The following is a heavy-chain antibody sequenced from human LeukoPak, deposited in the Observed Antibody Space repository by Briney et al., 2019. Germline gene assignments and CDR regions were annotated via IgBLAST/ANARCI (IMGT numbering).Heavy chain of an antibody. Sequence: GGSLRLSCAASGFTFSSYAMSWVRQAPGKGLEWASAISGSGGSTYYADSVKGRFTISRDNSKNTLYLQMNSLRAEDTAVYYCARHSIAVAGTFGYWGQGTLVTVSS. J-gene: IGHJ4*02. CDR1: GFTFSSYA. D-gene: IGHD6-19*01. V-gene: IGHV3-23*01. CDR2: ISGSGGST. CDR3: ARHSIAVAGTFGY.